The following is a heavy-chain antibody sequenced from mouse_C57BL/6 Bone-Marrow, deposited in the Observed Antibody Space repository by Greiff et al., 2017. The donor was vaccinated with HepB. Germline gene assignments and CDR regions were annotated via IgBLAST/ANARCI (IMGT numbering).Heavy chain of an antibody. J-gene: IGHJ2*01. CDR1: GFTFSDYY. Sequence: MLVESEGGLVQPGSSMKLSCTASGFTFSDYYMAWVRQVPEKGLEWVANINYDGSSTYYLDSLKSRFIISRDNAKNILYLQMSSLKSEDTATYYCARQIYYYGSSLYYFDYWGQGTTLTVSS. CDR2: INYDGSST. V-gene: IGHV5-16*01. D-gene: IGHD1-1*01. CDR3: ARQIYYYGSSLYYFDY.